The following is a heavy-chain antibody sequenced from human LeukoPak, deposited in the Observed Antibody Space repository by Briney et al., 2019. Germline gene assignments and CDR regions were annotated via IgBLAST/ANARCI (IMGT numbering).Heavy chain of an antibody. Sequence: GASVKVSCKASGYTFTTYPINWVRQATGQGLEWMGGIIPIFATANYAQKFQGRVTITADESTSTAYMELSSLRSEDTAVYYCARGPITTRSHFDYWGQGTLVTVSS. V-gene: IGHV1-69*13. J-gene: IGHJ4*02. D-gene: IGHD3-22*01. CDR1: GYTFTTYP. CDR2: IIPIFATA. CDR3: ARGPITTRSHFDY.